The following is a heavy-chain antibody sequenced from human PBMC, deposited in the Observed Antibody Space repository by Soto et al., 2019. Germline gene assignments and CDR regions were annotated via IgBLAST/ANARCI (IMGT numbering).Heavy chain of an antibody. J-gene: IGHJ4*02. CDR3: AREYSSSWYRTFDY. CDR2: ISYDGSNK. CDR1: GFTFSSYA. V-gene: IGHV3-30-3*01. D-gene: IGHD6-13*01. Sequence: QVPLVESGGGVVQPGRSLRLSCAASGFTFSSYAMHWVRQAPGKGLEWVAVISYDGSNKYYADSVKGRFTISRDNSKNTLYLQMNSLRAEDTAVYYCAREYSSSWYRTFDYWGQGTLVTVSS.